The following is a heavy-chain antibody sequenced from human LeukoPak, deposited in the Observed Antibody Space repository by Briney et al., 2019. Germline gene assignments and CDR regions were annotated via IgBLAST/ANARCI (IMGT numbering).Heavy chain of an antibody. V-gene: IGHV4-59*12. Sequence: PSETLSLTCTVSSGPISTSYWSWIRQSPGRGLEWIVNFFYGGSTYYNPSLKSRVTISGDASKNQFSLKLSSVTPEDTAVYYCAGYSYGVRPSWGQGTLVTVSS. CDR2: FFYGGST. CDR3: AGYSYGVRPS. CDR1: SGPISTSY. J-gene: IGHJ5*02. D-gene: IGHD5-18*01.